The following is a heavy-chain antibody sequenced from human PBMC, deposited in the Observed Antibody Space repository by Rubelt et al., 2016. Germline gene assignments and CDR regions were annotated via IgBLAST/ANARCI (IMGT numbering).Heavy chain of an antibody. J-gene: IGHJ4*02. V-gene: IGHV4-39*01. Sequence: QLQMQESGPGLVKPSETLSLTCTVSGGSISSSDYYWGWIRQTPGKGLEWIVSMYYSGSTFYNSSLKSRVTVTVDTSKNLFSLKWSSVTAADTAVYYCARGHASSGTYPGWGQGTLVTVSS. CDR2: MYYSGST. CDR1: GGSISSSDYY. D-gene: IGHD6-19*01. CDR3: ARGHASSGTYPG.